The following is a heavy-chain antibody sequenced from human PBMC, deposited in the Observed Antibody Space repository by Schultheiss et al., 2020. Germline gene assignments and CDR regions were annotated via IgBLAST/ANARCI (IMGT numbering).Heavy chain of an antibody. CDR2: ISGSGGST. J-gene: IGHJ4*02. D-gene: IGHD5-12*01. Sequence: GESLKISCAASGFTFSSYAMSWVRQAPGKGLEWVSAISGSGGSTYYADSMKGRFTISRDNSKNTLYLQMNSLRAEDTAVYYCAKRPKNIVATMGWALFDYWGQEALVTVSS. V-gene: IGHV3-23*01. CDR3: AKRPKNIVATMGWALFDY. CDR1: GFTFSSYA.